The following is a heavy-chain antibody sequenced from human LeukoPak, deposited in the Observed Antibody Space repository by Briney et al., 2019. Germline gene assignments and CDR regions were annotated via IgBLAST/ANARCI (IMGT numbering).Heavy chain of an antibody. J-gene: IGHJ4*02. Sequence: SETLSLTCAVYGGSFSGYYWSWIRQPPGKGLEWIGEISESGNTNYNPSLKSRVTISVDTSKSQFSLKLSSVTAADTAVYYCARGPDDIVVVPLDYWGQGTLVTVSS. D-gene: IGHD2-2*01. V-gene: IGHV4-34*01. CDR3: ARGPDDIVVVPLDY. CDR2: ISESGNT. CDR1: GGSFSGYY.